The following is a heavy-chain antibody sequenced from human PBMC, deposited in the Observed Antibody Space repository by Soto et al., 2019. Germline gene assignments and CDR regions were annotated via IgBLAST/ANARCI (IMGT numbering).Heavy chain of an antibody. CDR1: GYTFTSYG. Sequence: QVQLVQSGAEVKKPGASVKVSCKASGYTFTSYGISWVRQAPGQGLEWMGWISPYNGNTTYAQKPQGRGTMTTDTSTSTAYMELRSLRSDDPAVYHCARGPYGVRYFDYWGQGTLVTVSS. CDR3: ARGPYGVRYFDY. V-gene: IGHV1-18*01. D-gene: IGHD2-8*01. CDR2: ISPYNGNT. J-gene: IGHJ4*02.